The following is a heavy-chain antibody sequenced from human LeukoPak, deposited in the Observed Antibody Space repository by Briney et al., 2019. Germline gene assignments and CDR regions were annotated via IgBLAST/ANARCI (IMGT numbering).Heavy chain of an antibody. CDR2: TRNKANSYTT. D-gene: IGHD6-6*01. J-gene: IGHJ4*02. Sequence: GGSLRLSCAASGFTFSDHYMDWVRQAPGKGLEWVGRTRNKANSYTTEYAASVKGRFTISRDDSKNSLYLQMNSLKTEDTAVYYCARVLAARPLDYWGQGTLVTVSS. CDR3: ARVLAARPLDY. CDR1: GFTFSDHY. V-gene: IGHV3-72*01.